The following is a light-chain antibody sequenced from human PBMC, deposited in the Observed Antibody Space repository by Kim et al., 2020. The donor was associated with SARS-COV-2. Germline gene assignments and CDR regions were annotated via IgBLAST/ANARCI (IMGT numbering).Light chain of an antibody. CDR2: QDS. CDR1: KLGDKY. V-gene: IGLV3-1*01. Sequence: SYELTQPPSVSVSPGQTASITCSGDKLGDKYARWYQQKPGQSPVLVIYQDSKRPSGIPERFSGSNSGNTATLTISGTQAMDEADYYCQAWDSSVVFGGGTQLTVL. J-gene: IGLJ2*01. CDR3: QAWDSSVV.